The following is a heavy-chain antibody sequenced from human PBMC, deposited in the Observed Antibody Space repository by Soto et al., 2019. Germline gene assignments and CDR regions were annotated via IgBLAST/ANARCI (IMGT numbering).Heavy chain of an antibody. CDR2: MYHSGST. Sequence: SETLSLTCAVSGGSISSGGYSWSWIRQPPGKGLEWIGYMYHSGSTYYNPSLKSRVTISIDRSKNQFSLKLSSVTAADTAVYHCARVPDYWGQGILVTVTS. J-gene: IGHJ4*02. CDR3: ARVPDY. V-gene: IGHV4-30-2*01. D-gene: IGHD2-2*01. CDR1: GGSISSGGYS.